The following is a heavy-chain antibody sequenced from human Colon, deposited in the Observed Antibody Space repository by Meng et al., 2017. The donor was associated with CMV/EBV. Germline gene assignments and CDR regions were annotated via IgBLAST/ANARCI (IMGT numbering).Heavy chain of an antibody. CDR1: AYTFSDYY. D-gene: IGHD3-9*01. Sequence: VQLGQSGDGVKKPGASVKVSCKAFAYTFSDYYMHWVRQAPGQGLEWIGWINPNSGVTYYAQNFLGWVTMTEDTSIGTAYMELNWLTSDDTAVYYCASDRAILTSFDGSDIWGQGTLVTVSS. V-gene: IGHV1-2*04. CDR3: ASDRAILTSFDGSDI. J-gene: IGHJ4*02. CDR2: INPNSGVT.